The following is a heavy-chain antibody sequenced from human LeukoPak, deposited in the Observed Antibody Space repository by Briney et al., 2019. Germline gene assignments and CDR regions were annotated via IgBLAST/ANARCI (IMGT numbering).Heavy chain of an antibody. CDR3: ARDTGDPGYFDY. CDR2: IIPIFGTA. J-gene: IGHJ4*02. D-gene: IGHD7-27*01. V-gene: IGHV1-69*05. Sequence: AXVKVSCKASGGTFSSYAISWVRQAPGQGVEWMGRIIPIFGTANYAQKFQRRVTITTDESTSTAYMELSSLRSEDTAVYYCARDTGDPGYFDYWGQGTLVTVSS. CDR1: GGTFSSYA.